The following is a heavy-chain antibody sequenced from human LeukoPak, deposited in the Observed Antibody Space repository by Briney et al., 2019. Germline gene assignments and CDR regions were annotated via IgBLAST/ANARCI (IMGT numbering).Heavy chain of an antibody. CDR3: ARDLCSGGSCYRFDY. Sequence: GGSLRLSCAASGFTFSSYGMHWVRQAPGKGLEWVAVISYDGSNKYYADSVKGRFTISRDNSKNTLYLQMNSLRAEDTAVYYCARDLCSGGSCYRFDYWGQGTLVTVSS. J-gene: IGHJ4*02. V-gene: IGHV3-30*03. D-gene: IGHD2-15*01. CDR2: ISYDGSNK. CDR1: GFTFSSYG.